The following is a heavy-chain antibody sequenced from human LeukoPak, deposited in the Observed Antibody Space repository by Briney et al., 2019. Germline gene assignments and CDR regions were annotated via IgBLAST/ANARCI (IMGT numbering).Heavy chain of an antibody. Sequence: PGGSLRLSCAASELHAMTWVRQGPGKGLEWVSAISRSGGSTYYADSVKGRFTISRDNSKNTLYLQMNSLRAEDTAVYYCAKVPLTYYDFWSGYYYYYYMDVWGKGTTVTVSS. CDR3: AKVPLTYYDFWSGYYYYYYMDV. CDR1: ELHA. J-gene: IGHJ6*03. CDR2: ISRSGGST. V-gene: IGHV3-23*01. D-gene: IGHD3-3*01.